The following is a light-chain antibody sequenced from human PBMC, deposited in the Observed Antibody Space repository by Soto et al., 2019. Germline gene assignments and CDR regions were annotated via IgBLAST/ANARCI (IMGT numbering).Light chain of an antibody. J-gene: IGKJ5*01. Sequence: DIQMTQSPSTLSASVGDRVTITCRASQSISSWLAWYQQKPGKAPKLLIYKASTLKSGVPSRFSGSGSGTEFTLTISSLQPEDFATYYCQQYNSYSPTFGQGTRLEI. CDR2: KAS. V-gene: IGKV1-5*03. CDR3: QQYNSYSPT. CDR1: QSISSW.